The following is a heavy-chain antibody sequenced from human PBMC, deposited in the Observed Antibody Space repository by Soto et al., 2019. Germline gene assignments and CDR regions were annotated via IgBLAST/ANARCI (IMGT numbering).Heavy chain of an antibody. CDR1: GGSISSYY. V-gene: IGHV4-59*12. Sequence: SETLSLTCTVSGGSISSYYWSWIRQPAGKGLEWIGEVNDSGNSNYNPSLKRRVVISVDTPKNEFSLKMNTVTAADTGVYYCARVRGCLPEEWVDLWGQGALVTVPP. CDR3: ARVRGCLPEEWVDL. D-gene: IGHD3-10*01. CDR2: VNDSGNS. J-gene: IGHJ5*02.